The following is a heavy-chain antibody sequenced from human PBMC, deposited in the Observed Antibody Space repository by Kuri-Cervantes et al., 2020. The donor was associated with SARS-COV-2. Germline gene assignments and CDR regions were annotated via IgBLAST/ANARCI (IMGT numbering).Heavy chain of an antibody. D-gene: IGHD3-10*01. CDR1: GGSFRGYY. CDR3: ARDWALWFGELFGDFFYFDY. V-gene: IGHV4-34*09. Sequence: SQTLSLTCAVYGGSFRGYYWSWIRQPPGKGLEWIGYIYYSGGTYYNPSLKSRVTISVDTSKNQFSLKLSSVTAADTAVYYCARDWALWFGELFGDFFYFDYWGQGTLVTVSS. CDR2: IYYSGGT. J-gene: IGHJ4*02.